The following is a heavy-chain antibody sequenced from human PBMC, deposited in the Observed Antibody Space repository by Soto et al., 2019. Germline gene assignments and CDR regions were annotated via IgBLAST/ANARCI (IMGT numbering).Heavy chain of an antibody. CDR1: GGSISSGGYS. J-gene: IGHJ4*02. V-gene: IGHV4-30-2*01. CDR3: ARVDYSNHPTIDY. Sequence: ASETLSLTCAVSGGSISSGGYSWSWIRQPPGKGLEWIGYIYHSGSTYYNPSLKSRVTISVDRSKNQFSLKLSSVTAADTAVYYCARVDYSNHPTIDYWGQGTLVTVSS. D-gene: IGHD4-4*01. CDR2: IYHSGST.